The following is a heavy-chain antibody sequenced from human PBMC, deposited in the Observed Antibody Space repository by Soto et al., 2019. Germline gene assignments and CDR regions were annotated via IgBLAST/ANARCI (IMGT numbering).Heavy chain of an antibody. CDR1: GGTFRSYA. CDR3: ASAIVVVVAATSDYFDY. Sequence: QVQLVQSGAEVKKPGSSVKVSCKASGGTFRSYAISWVRQAPGHGLEWMGGIIPIFGTANYAQKFQGRVTITEDESTSTSYMALSSLRSEDTAVDYCASAIVVVVAATSDYFDYWGQGNLVTVSS. V-gene: IGHV1-69*01. J-gene: IGHJ4*02. D-gene: IGHD2-15*01. CDR2: IIPIFGTA.